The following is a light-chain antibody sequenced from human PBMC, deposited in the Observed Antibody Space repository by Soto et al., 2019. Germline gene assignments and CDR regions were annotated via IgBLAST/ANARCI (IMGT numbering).Light chain of an antibody. J-gene: IGKJ5*01. Sequence: EIVLTQSPGTLSLSPGERATLSCGASQSVAGNYLAWYQQKPGQAPRLLIYGASSRATGIPDRFSGSGSGTEFSLEISRVEAEDVGVYYCLQAAQSPLTFGQGTRLEIK. CDR1: QSVAGNY. V-gene: IGKV3-20*01. CDR3: LQAAQSPLT. CDR2: GAS.